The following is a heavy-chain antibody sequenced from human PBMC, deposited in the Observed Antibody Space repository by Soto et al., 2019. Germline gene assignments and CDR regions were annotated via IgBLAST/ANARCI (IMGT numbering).Heavy chain of an antibody. Sequence: SQTLSLTCALSGDSVSSNSAAWNWIRQSPSRDLEWLGRTYYRSKWYNDYAVSVKSRITINPDTSKNQFSLQLNSVTPDDTAVYYCAIDSSSWNYHGMHVWGQRTSVTGSS. CDR3: AIDSSSWNYHGMHV. V-gene: IGHV6-1*01. D-gene: IGHD6-13*01. CDR1: GDSVSSNSAA. CDR2: TYYRSKWYN. J-gene: IGHJ6*02.